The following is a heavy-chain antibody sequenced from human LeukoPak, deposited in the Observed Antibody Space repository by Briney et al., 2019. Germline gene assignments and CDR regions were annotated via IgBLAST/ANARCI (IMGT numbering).Heavy chain of an antibody. J-gene: IGHJ6*01. CDR1: GYTFTSYS. CDR2: INPRGGST. CDR3: AREGAVSSGYYYGMDV. D-gene: IGHD1-26*01. V-gene: IGHV1-46*01. Sequence: ASLKVSCKASGYTFTSYSMHWVRHTPGQRLERIGIINPRGGSTSYAQKFQGRVTMTRDTSTSTVYMELSSLRSEDTAVYYCAREGAVSSGYYYGMDVWGQGTTVTVSS.